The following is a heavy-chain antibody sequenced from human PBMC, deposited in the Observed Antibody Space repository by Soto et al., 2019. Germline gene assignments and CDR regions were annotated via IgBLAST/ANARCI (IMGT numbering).Heavy chain of an antibody. V-gene: IGHV3-20*04. CDR2: INWNGDST. J-gene: IGHJ4*02. CDR1: GFSFDDYG. CDR3: AKAGYFDWLLTPPYFDY. Sequence: GGSLRLSCEASGFSFDDYGMSWVRQGPGKGLEWVSGINWNGDSTGYADSVKGRFTISRDNAKNSLYLQMNSLRAEDTALYYCAKAGYFDWLLTPPYFDYWGQGTLVTVSS. D-gene: IGHD3-9*01.